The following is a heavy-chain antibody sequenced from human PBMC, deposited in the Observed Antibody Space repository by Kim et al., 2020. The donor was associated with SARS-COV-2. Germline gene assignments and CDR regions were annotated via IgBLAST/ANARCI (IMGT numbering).Heavy chain of an antibody. D-gene: IGHD2-15*01. V-gene: IGHV5-51*01. CDR1: GYRFPGFW. J-gene: IGHJ4*02. CDR2: IFAGDSDT. CDR3: ARFQCSGGSCLPFDH. Sequence: GESLKISCKGSGYRFPGFWIGWVRQMPGKGLELMGIIFAGDSDTRYSPSFQGQVTISAERSMSTAYLRWSSLKASDTAMYYCARFQCSGGSCLPFDHWGQGTLVTVSS.